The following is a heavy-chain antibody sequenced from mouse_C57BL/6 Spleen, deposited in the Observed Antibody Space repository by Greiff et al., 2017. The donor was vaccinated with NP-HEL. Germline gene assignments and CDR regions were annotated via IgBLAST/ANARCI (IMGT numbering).Heavy chain of an antibody. J-gene: IGHJ2*01. CDR3: ARSGITTED. CDR2: IHTNSGST. CDR1: GYTFTSYW. D-gene: IGHD1-1*01. V-gene: IGHV1-64*01. Sequence: VQLQQPGAELVKPGASVKLSCKASGYTFTSYWMHWVKQRPGQGLEWIGMIHTNSGSTNYNEKFTSKATLTVDKSSGTAYMQLISLTSDDASVYYSARSGITTEDWGQGTTLTVSS.